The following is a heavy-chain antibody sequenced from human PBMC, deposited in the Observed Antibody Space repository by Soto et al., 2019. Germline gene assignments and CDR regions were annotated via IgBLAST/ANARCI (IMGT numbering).Heavy chain of an antibody. CDR2: IYYSGST. V-gene: IGHV4-30-4*01. J-gene: IGHJ3*02. CDR3: ARASELGIRVDAFDI. CDR1: GGSISSGDYY. D-gene: IGHD7-27*01. Sequence: PSETLSLTCTVSGGSISSGDYYWSWIRQPPGKGLEWIGYIYYSGSTYYNPSLKSRVTISVDTSKNQFSLKLSSVTAADTAVYYCARASELGIRVDAFDIWGQGTMVTVSS.